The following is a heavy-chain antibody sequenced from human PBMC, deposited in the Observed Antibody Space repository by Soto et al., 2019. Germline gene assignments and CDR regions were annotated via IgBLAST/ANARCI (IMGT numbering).Heavy chain of an antibody. D-gene: IGHD3-10*01. V-gene: IGHV3-23*01. Sequence: GESLKISCAASGFTFSSYAMSWVRQAPGKGLEWVSAISGSGGSTYYADSVKGRFTISRDNSKNTLYLQMNSLRAEDTAVYYCAKFPDLLWFGEFDYWGQGTLVTVSS. CDR2: ISGSGGST. CDR3: AKFPDLLWFGEFDY. CDR1: GFTFSSYA. J-gene: IGHJ4*02.